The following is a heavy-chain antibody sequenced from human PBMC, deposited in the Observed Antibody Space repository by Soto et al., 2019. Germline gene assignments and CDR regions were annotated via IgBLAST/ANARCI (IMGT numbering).Heavy chain of an antibody. J-gene: IGHJ6*02. CDR1: GFTFSSHE. V-gene: IGHV3-48*03. CDR2: ISESGGTT. Sequence: LRLSCVVSGFTFSSHEMNWVRQAPGKGPEWVSKISESGGTTSYADSVKGRFTISRDNARDSLYLHMDSLRAEDTAVYYCARDRSLIFAVPPYGMDVWGQGTTVTVSS. CDR3: ARDRSLIFAVPPYGMDV. D-gene: IGHD3-3*01.